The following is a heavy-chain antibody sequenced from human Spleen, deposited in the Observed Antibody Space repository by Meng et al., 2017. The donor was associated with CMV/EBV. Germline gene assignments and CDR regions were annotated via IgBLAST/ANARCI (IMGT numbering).Heavy chain of an antibody. Sequence: SVKVSCKASGGTFSSYAISWVRQAPGQGLEWMGGIIPILGIANYAQKFQGRVTITADKSTNTAYMELSSLRSEDTAVYYCARNRGTRVGWLRRSYYYYGMDVWGQGTTVTVSS. CDR2: IIPILGIA. CDR3: ARNRGTRVGWLRRSYYYYGMDV. J-gene: IGHJ6*02. D-gene: IGHD2-15*01. CDR1: GGTFSSYA. V-gene: IGHV1-69*10.